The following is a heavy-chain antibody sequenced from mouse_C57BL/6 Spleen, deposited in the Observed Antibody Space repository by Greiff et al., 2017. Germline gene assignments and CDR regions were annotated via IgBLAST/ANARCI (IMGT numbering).Heavy chain of an antibody. CDR3: ARSHYGYDNWYFDV. Sequence: EVMLQESGPVLVKPGPSVKISCKASGFTFTDYYMHWVKQSHGKSLEWIGLVYPYNGGTSSNQKFKGKATLTVDTSSSTAYMELNSLTTEDSAVYYCARSHYGYDNWYFDVWGTGTTGTVSS. J-gene: IGHJ1*03. V-gene: IGHV1-36*01. CDR1: GFTFTDYY. CDR2: VYPYNGGT. D-gene: IGHD2-2*01.